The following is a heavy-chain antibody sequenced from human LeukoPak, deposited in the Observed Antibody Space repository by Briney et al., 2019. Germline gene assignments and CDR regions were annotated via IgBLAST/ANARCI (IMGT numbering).Heavy chain of an antibody. CDR3: ARERALLWFGELLFRFDY. Sequence: PSETLSLTCAVYGGSFSGYYWSWIRQPPGKGLEWIGEINHSGSTNYNPSLKSRVTISVDTSKNQFSLKLSSVTAADTAVYYCARERALLWFGELLFRFDYWGQGTLVTVSS. V-gene: IGHV4-34*01. CDR2: INHSGST. CDR1: GGSFSGYY. D-gene: IGHD3-10*01. J-gene: IGHJ4*02.